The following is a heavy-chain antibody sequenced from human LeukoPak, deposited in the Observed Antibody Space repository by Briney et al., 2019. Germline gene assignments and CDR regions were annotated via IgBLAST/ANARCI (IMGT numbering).Heavy chain of an antibody. Sequence: QSGGSLRLSCAVSGFTFSDYAMSWVRQAPGKGLEWVSHISGSGGSTYYADSVKGRLTMSRDNSKNTLYLQMNSLRAEDTAVYYCAKIQGWSNDASHIGGQGTVVTVSS. J-gene: IGHJ3*02. CDR2: ISGSGGST. D-gene: IGHD6-19*01. CDR3: AKIQGWSNDASHI. CDR1: GFTFSDYA. V-gene: IGHV3-23*01.